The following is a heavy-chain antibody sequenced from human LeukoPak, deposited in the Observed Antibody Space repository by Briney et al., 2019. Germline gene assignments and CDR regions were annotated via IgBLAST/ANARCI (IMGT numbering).Heavy chain of an antibody. D-gene: IGHD3-16*01. CDR3: ARDLGGNSDY. CDR2: INPDSGGT. CDR1: GYTFTGYF. V-gene: IGHV1-2*02. Sequence: ASVTVSCKASGYTFTGYFLHWVRQAPGQGLEWMGCINPDSGGTNYAQRFQGRVTMTRDTSIATAYMEVSWLSSDDTAAYVCARDLGGNSDYWGQGTLVTVSS. J-gene: IGHJ4*02.